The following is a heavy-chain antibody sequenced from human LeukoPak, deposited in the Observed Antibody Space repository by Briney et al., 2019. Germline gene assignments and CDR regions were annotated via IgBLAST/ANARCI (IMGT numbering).Heavy chain of an antibody. V-gene: IGHV4-61*02. CDR2: IYTSGST. CDR3: AREGSSWYGVNWFDP. J-gene: IGHJ5*02. D-gene: IGHD6-13*01. Sequence: PSETLSLTCTVSGGSISSGSYYWSWIRQPAGKGLEWIGRIYTSGSTNYNPSLKSRVTISVDTSKNQFSLKLSSVTAADTAVYYCAREGSSWYGVNWFDPWGQGTLVTVSS. CDR1: GGSISSGSYY.